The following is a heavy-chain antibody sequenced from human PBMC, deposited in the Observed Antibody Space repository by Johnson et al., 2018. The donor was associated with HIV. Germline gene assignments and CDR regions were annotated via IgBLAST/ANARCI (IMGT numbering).Heavy chain of an antibody. V-gene: IGHV3-33*01. CDR3: ARAGYSYGLGAFDI. Sequence: VQLVESGGGVVQPGRSLRLSCEASGLMFSRYGMHWVRQAPGRGLEWVAGIWYDGSNKYYADSVKDRFTISKDNAKNSLYLQMNSLRAEDSALYYCARAGYSYGLGAFDIWGQGTLVTVAS. J-gene: IGHJ3*02. CDR1: GLMFSRYG. D-gene: IGHD5-18*01. CDR2: IWYDGSNK.